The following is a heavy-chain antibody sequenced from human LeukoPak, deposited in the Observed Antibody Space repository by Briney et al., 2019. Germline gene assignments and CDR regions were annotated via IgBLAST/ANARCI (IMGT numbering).Heavy chain of an antibody. CDR3: ARVSSSWSGGYYYYYMDV. CDR1: GFTFSSYW. CDR2: IKQDGSEK. J-gene: IGHJ6*03. Sequence: GGPLRLSCAASGFTFSSYWMSWVRQAPGKGLEWVANIKQDGSEKYYVDSVKGRFTISRDNAKNSLCLQMNSLRAEDTAVYYCARVSSSWSGGYYYYYMDVWGKGTTVTVSS. D-gene: IGHD6-13*01. V-gene: IGHV3-7*01.